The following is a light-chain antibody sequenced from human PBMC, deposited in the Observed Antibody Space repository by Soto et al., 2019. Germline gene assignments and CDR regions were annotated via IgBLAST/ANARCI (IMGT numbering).Light chain of an antibody. CDR1: QSVSSN. CDR2: GAS. V-gene: IGKV3-15*01. Sequence: EIVMTQSPATLSVSPGERATLSCRASQSVSSNLAWYQQKPGQAPRLLIYGASTRATGLPARFSGSGSGTEFTRTISRLQSDDVAVYYCQQCNNVPLTFGQGTRVEIK. J-gene: IGKJ1*01. CDR3: QQCNNVPLT.